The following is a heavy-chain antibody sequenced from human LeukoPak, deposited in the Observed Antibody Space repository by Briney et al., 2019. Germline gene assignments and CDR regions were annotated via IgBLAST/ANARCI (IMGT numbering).Heavy chain of an antibody. CDR1: GFTFSKYW. D-gene: IGHD2-15*01. J-gene: IGHJ4*02. CDR2: IKQDGSER. Sequence: GGSLRLSCAVSGFTFSKYWMSWDRQAPGKGREWVSNIKQDGSERYYVDSVKGRFSISRDNAKNSLFLQMNSLRAEDMAVYYCARDCSGGDCYGRIDWGQRTLVTVSS. V-gene: IGHV3-7*01. CDR3: ARDCSGGDCYGRID.